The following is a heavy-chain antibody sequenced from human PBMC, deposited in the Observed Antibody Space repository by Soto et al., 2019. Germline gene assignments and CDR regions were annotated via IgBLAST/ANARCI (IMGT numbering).Heavy chain of an antibody. CDR2: TIPVFDTA. D-gene: IGHD3-10*01. V-gene: IGHV1-69*06. J-gene: IGHJ3*02. Sequence: QVQLEQSGAEVKKPGSSVKVSCKASGGTLSDHGVSWLRQAPGQGLEWVGGTIPVFDTATYAQKFQGRVTIAADNSTNLAYMELSSLRSEDTALYYCARGVYGSGNYYTGPSAFDIWGQGTMVIVSS. CDR3: ARGVYGSGNYYTGPSAFDI. CDR1: GGTLSDHG.